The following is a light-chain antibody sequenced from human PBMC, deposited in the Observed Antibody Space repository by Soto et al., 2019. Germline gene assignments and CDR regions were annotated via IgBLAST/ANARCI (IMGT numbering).Light chain of an antibody. CDR3: STYAGAVA. V-gene: IGLV2-23*01. J-gene: IGLJ2*01. Sequence: QSVLTQPASESGSPGQSITISCTGASNLVSWYQHHPGKSTKLIIYEGSERPSGVSNRFSGSKSGNTASLTISGLQAEDEADYYCSTYAGAVAFGGGTQLTVL. CDR2: EGS. CDR1: SNL.